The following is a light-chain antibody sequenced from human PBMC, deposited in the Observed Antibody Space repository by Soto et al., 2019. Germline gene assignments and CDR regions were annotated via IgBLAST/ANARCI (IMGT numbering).Light chain of an antibody. V-gene: IGKV1-39*01. CDR3: QQSDSTPYT. J-gene: IGKJ2*01. CDR2: DAS. Sequence: IQMTQSPSSLSASVGDRVTIAFRAIQTISTYLNCYQQKPGKAPRLLIYDASSLLSGVPSRFSGSGSGTDFTLTIASLQPEDFSTYYCQQSDSTPYTFGQGTKVDIK. CDR1: QTISTY.